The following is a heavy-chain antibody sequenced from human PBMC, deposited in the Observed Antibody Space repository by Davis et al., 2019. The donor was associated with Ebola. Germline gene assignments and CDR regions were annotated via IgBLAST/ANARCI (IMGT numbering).Heavy chain of an antibody. V-gene: IGHV2-5*02. Sequence: SGPTLVKPTQTLTLTCTFSGFSLSTSGVGVGWIRQPPGKALEWLTLIYWDDDKRYSPSLKSRLTITKDTSKNQVLLTMTNMDPVDTATYYCARYCSSSSCPSYHFDYWGQGTLVTVSS. J-gene: IGHJ4*02. CDR2: IYWDDDK. D-gene: IGHD2-2*01. CDR1: GFSLSTSGVG. CDR3: ARYCSSSSCPSYHFDY.